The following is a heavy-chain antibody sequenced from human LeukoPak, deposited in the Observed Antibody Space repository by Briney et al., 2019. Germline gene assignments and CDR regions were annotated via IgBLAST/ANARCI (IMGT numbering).Heavy chain of an antibody. J-gene: IGHJ4*02. CDR3: VRNGWYSVDY. CDR2: INHSGST. CDR1: GFTFSSYA. Sequence: GSLRLSCAASGFTFSSYAMSWVRQPPEKGLEWIGEINHSGSTNYNPSLRSRVSISVDTSKNQFSLKLSSVTAADTAVYYCVRNGWYSVDYWGQGTLVTVSS. D-gene: IGHD6-19*01. V-gene: IGHV4-34*08.